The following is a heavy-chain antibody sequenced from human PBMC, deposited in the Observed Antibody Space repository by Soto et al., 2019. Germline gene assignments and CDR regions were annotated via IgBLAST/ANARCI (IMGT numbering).Heavy chain of an antibody. J-gene: IGHJ6*03. Sequence: GGSLRHTCADCGFTFSSYSMNCVRQAPGKGVEWVSYISSSSSTIYYADSVKGRFTISRDNAKNSLYLQMNSLRAEDTAVYYCARAADYGDYASGYYYYYMDVWGKGTTVTVSS. CDR2: ISSSSSTI. D-gene: IGHD4-17*01. CDR1: GFTFSSYS. CDR3: ARAADYGDYASGYYYYYMDV. V-gene: IGHV3-48*01.